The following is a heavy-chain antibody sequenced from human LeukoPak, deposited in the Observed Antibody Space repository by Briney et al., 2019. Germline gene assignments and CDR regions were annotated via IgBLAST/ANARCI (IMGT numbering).Heavy chain of an antibody. CDR2: ISSSSSTI. Sequence: PGGSLRLSCAASGFTFSSYSMNWVHQAPGKGLEWVSYISSSSSTIYYADSVKGRFTISRDNAKDSLYLQMNSLRAEDTAVYYCARVGNGGYWGQGTLVTVSS. CDR1: GFTFSSYS. J-gene: IGHJ4*02. V-gene: IGHV3-48*01. CDR3: ARVGNGGY. D-gene: IGHD4-23*01.